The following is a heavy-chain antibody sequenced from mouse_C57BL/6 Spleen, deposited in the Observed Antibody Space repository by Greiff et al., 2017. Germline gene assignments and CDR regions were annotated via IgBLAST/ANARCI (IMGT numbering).Heavy chain of an antibody. J-gene: IGHJ1*03. D-gene: IGHD1-1*01. CDR2: ISYDGSN. Sequence: EVQLQQSGPGLVKPSQSLSLTCSVTGYSITSGYYWNWIRQFPGNKLEWMGYISYDGSNNYNPSLKNRISITRDTSKNQFFLKLNSVTTEDTATYYCARGNYGSSWGYFDVWGTGTTVTVSS. V-gene: IGHV3-6*01. CDR1: GYSITSGYY. CDR3: ARGNYGSSWGYFDV.